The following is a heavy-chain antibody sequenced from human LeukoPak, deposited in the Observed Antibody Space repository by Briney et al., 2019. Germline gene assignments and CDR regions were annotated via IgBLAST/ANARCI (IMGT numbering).Heavy chain of an antibody. V-gene: IGHV3-74*01. CDR1: GFTFTTYW. CDR3: AKPITPVGATYNDAFDI. Sequence: GSLRLSCAASGFTFTTYWMHWARQAPGKGLVWVSHINSDGSITSYADSVKGRFTISRDNSKNTLYLQMNSLRAEDTAVYYCAKPITPVGATYNDAFDIWGQGTMVTVSS. J-gene: IGHJ3*02. CDR2: INSDGSIT. D-gene: IGHD1-26*01.